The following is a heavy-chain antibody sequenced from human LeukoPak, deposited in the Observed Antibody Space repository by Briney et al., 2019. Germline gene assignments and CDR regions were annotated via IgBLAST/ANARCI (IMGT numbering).Heavy chain of an antibody. CDR1: GFTFSSYW. CDR2: IRQDGSQK. D-gene: IGHD7-27*01. Sequence: GGSLRLSCAASGFTFSSYWMSWVCQAPGKGLEWVATIRQDGSQKYYVDSVKGRFTISRDNAKNSLYLQMNSLRAEDTAVYYCARDDNWGYAFDIWGQGTMVTVSS. V-gene: IGHV3-7*01. CDR3: ARDDNWGYAFDI. J-gene: IGHJ3*02.